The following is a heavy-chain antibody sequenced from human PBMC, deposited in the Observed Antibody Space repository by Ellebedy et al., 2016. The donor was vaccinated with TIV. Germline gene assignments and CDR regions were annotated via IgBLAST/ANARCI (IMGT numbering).Heavy chain of an antibody. CDR3: ARVMVGYSGYWANIYYFDY. V-gene: IGHV1-18*01. CDR2: ISAYNGNT. CDR1: GYTFTSYG. J-gene: IGHJ4*02. Sequence: AASVKVSCKASGYTFTSYGISWVRQAPGQGLEWMGWISAYNGNTNYAQKLQGRVTMTTDTSTSTAYMELRSLRSDDTAVYYCARVMVGYSGYWANIYYFDYWGQGTLVTVSS. D-gene: IGHD5-12*01.